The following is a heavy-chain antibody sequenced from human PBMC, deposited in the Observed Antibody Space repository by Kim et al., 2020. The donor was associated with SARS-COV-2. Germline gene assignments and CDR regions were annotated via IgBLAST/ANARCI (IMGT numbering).Heavy chain of an antibody. Sequence: WGSLRLSCAASGFTFSSYGMHWVRQAPGKGLEWVAVIWYDGSNKYYADSVKGRFTISRDNSKNTLYLQMNSLRAEDTAVYYCAKDRESKNSKITMVRGVRRYYYYGMDVWGQGTTVTVSS. CDR1: GFTFSSYG. V-gene: IGHV3-33*06. J-gene: IGHJ6*02. D-gene: IGHD3-10*01. CDR3: AKDRESKNSKITMVRGVRRYYYYGMDV. CDR2: IWYDGSNK.